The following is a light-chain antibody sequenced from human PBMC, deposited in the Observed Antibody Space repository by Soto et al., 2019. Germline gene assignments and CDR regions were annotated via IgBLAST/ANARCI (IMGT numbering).Light chain of an antibody. J-gene: IGLJ2*01. V-gene: IGLV2-8*01. CDR1: SSDVGGYNY. CDR3: SSHAGSNNLLV. Sequence: QSVLTQPPSASGSPGQSVTISCTGTSSDVGGYNYVSWYQQHPGKAPKLMIYEVNKRPSGVPDRFSGSKSGNTASLTVSGLQAEDEADYHCSSHAGSNNLLVFGGGTKLTVL. CDR2: EVN.